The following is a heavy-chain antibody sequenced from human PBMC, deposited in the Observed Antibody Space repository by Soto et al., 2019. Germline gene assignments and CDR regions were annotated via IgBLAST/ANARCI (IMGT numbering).Heavy chain of an antibody. CDR3: ARDAGGGSYLAY. V-gene: IGHV1-18*01. CDR1: GYTFTNYG. J-gene: IGHJ4*02. D-gene: IGHD1-26*01. Sequence: ASLKVSCNPAGYTFTNYGISWVLQAPGQGLEWMGWISPFNGHTKYAQKFQGRVTLTTDTSTSTAYMELRSLRFDDTGVYYCARDAGGGSYLAYWGQGTLVTVSS. CDR2: ISPFNGHT.